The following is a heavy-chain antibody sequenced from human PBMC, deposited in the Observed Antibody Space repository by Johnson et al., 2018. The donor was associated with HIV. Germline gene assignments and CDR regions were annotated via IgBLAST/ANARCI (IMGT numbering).Heavy chain of an antibody. V-gene: IGHV3-20*04. CDR2: INWNGGNT. J-gene: IGHJ3*01. CDR1: GFTFDDYG. D-gene: IGHD1-26*01. Sequence: EMQLVESGGGVLRPGTSLRVSCAASGFTFDDYGMSWVRQVPGKGLEWVSGINWNGGNTGYADSVKGRFTISRDNAKNSLYLQMNSLRAEDTALYYCARDLIVGASGSDAFDVWGQGTAVTVSS. CDR3: ARDLIVGASGSDAFDV.